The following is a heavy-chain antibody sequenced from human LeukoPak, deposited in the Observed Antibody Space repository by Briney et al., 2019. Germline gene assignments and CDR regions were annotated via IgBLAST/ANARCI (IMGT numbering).Heavy chain of an antibody. CDR3: AKISSGWYGDY. CDR2: ISYDGSNK. J-gene: IGHJ4*02. D-gene: IGHD6-19*01. CDR1: GFTFSSYG. Sequence: GGSLRLSCAASGFTFSSYGMHWVRQAPRKGLEWVAVISYDGSNKYYADSVKGRFTISRDNSKNTLYLQMNSLRAEDTAVYYCAKISSGWYGDYWGQGTLVTVSS. V-gene: IGHV3-30*18.